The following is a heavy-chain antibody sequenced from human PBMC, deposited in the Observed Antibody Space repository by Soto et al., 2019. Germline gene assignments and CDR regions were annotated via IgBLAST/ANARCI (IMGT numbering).Heavy chain of an antibody. CDR1: GFTFSSND. D-gene: IGHD3-22*01. V-gene: IGHV3-53*01. J-gene: IGHJ3*01. CDR3: ATRPLLPGAP. Sequence: EVQLAESGGGLIQPGGSLRLSCAASGFTFSSNDMNWVRQAPGKGLEWVSLIYSSGSTSYADSVKGRFTISRDNSKNTWYLQMSSLRAEDTAVYYCATRPLLPGAPWGQGTMVTVSS. CDR2: IYSSGST.